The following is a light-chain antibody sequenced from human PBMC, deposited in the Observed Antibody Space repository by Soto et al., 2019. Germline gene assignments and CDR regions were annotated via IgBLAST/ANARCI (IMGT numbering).Light chain of an antibody. CDR1: QGVSNY. CDR2: VAS. J-gene: IGKJ4*01. V-gene: IGKV1-33*01. CDR3: QQYENFPLT. Sequence: DIQMTQSPSSLSASVGDRVTVSCQASQGVSNYLNWYQQKAGKAPKLLIFVASNLETGVPSRFSGDGSGTDFNFTISSLQPEDIATYYCQQYENFPLTFGGGTKVEI.